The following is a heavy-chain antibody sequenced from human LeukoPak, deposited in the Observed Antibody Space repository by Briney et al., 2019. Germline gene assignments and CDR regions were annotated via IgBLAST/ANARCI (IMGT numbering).Heavy chain of an antibody. CDR3: ARRLVGAKGFDY. CDR2: LSGSGGST. CDR1: GFTYSTYA. V-gene: IGHV3-23*01. J-gene: IGHJ4*02. D-gene: IGHD1-26*01. Sequence: GGSLRLSCAPSGFTYSTYATSWARQAPGKGLEWVSALSGSGGSTYYADSVKGRFTISRDNSKNTLYLQMNSLRAEDTAVYYCARRLVGAKGFDYWGQGTLVTVSS.